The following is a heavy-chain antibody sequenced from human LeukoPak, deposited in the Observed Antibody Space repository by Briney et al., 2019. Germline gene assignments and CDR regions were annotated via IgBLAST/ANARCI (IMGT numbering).Heavy chain of an antibody. D-gene: IGHD2-2*01. J-gene: IGHJ3*02. CDR3: ARQVDVGCSSTSCYGHGAFDI. CDR2: IYHSGST. V-gene: IGHV4-39*01. CDR1: GGSISSSSYY. Sequence: PSETLSLTCTVSGGSISSSSYYWGWIRQPPGKGLEWIGYIYHSGSTYYNPSLKSRVTISVDRSKNQFSLKLSSVTAADTAVYYCARQVDVGCSSTSCYGHGAFDIWGQGTLVTVSS.